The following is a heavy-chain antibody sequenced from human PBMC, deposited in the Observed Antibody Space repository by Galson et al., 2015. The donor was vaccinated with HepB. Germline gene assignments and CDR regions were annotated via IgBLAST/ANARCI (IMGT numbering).Heavy chain of an antibody. CDR2: MSHDGSNK. CDR3: AKVGAVVVTLLDY. Sequence: SLRLSCAASGFTFSSYGMHWVRQAPGKGLEWVAVMSHDGSNKYYADSVKGRFTISRENSKNTLYLQMNSLRPEDTAVYYCAKVGAVVVTLLDYWGQGTLVTVSS. D-gene: IGHD2-15*01. V-gene: IGHV3-30*18. J-gene: IGHJ4*02. CDR1: GFTFSSYG.